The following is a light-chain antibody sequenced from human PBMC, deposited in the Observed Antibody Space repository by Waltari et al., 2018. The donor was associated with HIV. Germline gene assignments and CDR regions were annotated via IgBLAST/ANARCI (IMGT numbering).Light chain of an antibody. CDR3: SSYTSSSTYV. CDR1: SSDVGSTKY. V-gene: IGLV2-14*03. Sequence: QSALTQPASVSGSPGQSITISCTGTSSDVGSTKYVSWHQQYPGEAPKLIIHDVSDRPAGISNRFSGSKSGNMASLTISGLQTEDEADDYCSSYTSSSTYVFGTGTRVTVL. CDR2: DVS. J-gene: IGLJ1*01.